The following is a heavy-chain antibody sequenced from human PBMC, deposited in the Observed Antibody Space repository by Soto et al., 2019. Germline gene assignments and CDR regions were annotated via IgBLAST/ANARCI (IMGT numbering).Heavy chain of an antibody. CDR3: ARVLLTSNNWNWGYGMDV. CDR2: IYHSGST. J-gene: IGHJ6*02. V-gene: IGHV4-30-2*01. D-gene: IGHD1-7*01. CDR1: GGSISSGGYS. Sequence: SETLSLTCAVSGGSISSGGYSWSWIRQPPGKGLEWIGYIYHSGSTYYKPSLKSRVTISVDRSKNQFSLKLSSVTAADTAVYYCARVLLTSNNWNWGYGMDVWGQGTTVTVSS.